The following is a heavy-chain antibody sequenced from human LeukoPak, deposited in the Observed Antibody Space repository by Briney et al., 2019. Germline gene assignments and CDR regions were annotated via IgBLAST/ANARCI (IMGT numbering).Heavy chain of an antibody. Sequence: GGSLRLSCAASGFTFSDYYMSWIRQAPGKGLEWVSYISSSGSTIYYADCVKGRFTISRDNAKNSLYLQMNSLRAEDTAVYYCARAPASTVTTWDYYYYMDVWGKGTTVTVSS. CDR1: GFTFSDYY. CDR3: ARAPASTVTTWDYYYYMDV. V-gene: IGHV3-11*04. D-gene: IGHD4-17*01. J-gene: IGHJ6*03. CDR2: ISSSGSTI.